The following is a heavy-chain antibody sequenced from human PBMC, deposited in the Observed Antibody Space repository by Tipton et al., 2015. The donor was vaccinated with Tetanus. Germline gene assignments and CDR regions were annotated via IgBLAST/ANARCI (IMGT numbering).Heavy chain of an antibody. V-gene: IGHV4-59*08. Sequence: LVKPSETLSLTCTVSGGSISSYYWSWIRQPPGEGLEWIGYISHRGSTNYNPSLKSRVTMSVDTSKNQFSLNLRSMTAADTAVYYCARLGSGYSYGYYFDYWGQGTLVTVSS. D-gene: IGHD5-18*01. CDR3: ARLGSGYSYGYYFDY. CDR1: GGSISSYY. CDR2: ISHRGST. J-gene: IGHJ4*02.